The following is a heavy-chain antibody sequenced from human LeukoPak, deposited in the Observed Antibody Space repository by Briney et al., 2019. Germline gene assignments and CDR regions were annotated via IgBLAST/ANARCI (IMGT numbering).Heavy chain of an antibody. Sequence: TTSETLSLTCTVSGGSISSYYWSWIRQPPGKGLEWIGYIYYSGSTNYNPSLKNRVTISVDTSKNQFSLKLSSVTAADTAVYYCARSYAHDYWGQGTLVTVSS. CDR1: GGSISSYY. D-gene: IGHD2-2*01. V-gene: IGHV4-59*12. J-gene: IGHJ4*02. CDR2: IYYSGST. CDR3: ARSYAHDY.